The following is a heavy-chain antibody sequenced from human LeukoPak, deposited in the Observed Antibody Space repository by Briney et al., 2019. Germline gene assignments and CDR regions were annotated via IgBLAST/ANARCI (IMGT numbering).Heavy chain of an antibody. V-gene: IGHV4-38-2*02. CDR3: ARGAAARPRWFDP. D-gene: IGHD6-6*01. CDR1: GYSISSGYY. J-gene: IGHJ5*02. CDR2: FYHSGST. Sequence: SETLSLTCTVSGYSISSGYYWGWIRQPPGKGLEGFGSFYHSGSTYYNQSPKSRVTISVDMTTNHLSLKMSSATAADTAVYYCARGAAARPRWFDPWGQGTLVTVSS.